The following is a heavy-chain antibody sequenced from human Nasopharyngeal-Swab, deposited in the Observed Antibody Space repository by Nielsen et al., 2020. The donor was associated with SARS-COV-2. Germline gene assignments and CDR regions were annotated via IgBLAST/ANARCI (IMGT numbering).Heavy chain of an antibody. CDR1: GFTFSSYS. CDR3: ALVDYYGMDV. J-gene: IGHJ6*02. D-gene: IGHD1-26*01. Sequence: GESLKISCAASGFTFSSYSMNWVRQAPGKGLEWVSSISSSSYIYYADSVKGRFTISRDNAKNSLYLQMNSLRAEDTAVYYCALVDYYGMDVWGQGTTVTVSS. CDR2: ISSSSYI. V-gene: IGHV3-21*01.